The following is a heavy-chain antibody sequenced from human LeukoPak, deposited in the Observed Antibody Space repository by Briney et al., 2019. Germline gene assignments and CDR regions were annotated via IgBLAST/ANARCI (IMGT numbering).Heavy chain of an antibody. V-gene: IGHV4-30-2*01. CDR3: ARSATVHEVGAGYYFDY. CDR2: IYHSGST. CDR1: GGSISSGGYS. Sequence: SQTLSLTCAVSGGSISSGGYSWSWIRQPPGKGLEWIGYIYHSGSTYYNPSLKSRVTISVDRPKNQFSLKLSSVTAADTAVYYCARSATVHEVGAGYYFDYWGQGTLVTVSS. J-gene: IGHJ4*02. D-gene: IGHD4-17*01.